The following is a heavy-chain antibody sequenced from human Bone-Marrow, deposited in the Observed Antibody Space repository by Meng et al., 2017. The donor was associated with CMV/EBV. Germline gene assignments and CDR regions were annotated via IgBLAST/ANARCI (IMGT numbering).Heavy chain of an antibody. J-gene: IGHJ6*02. V-gene: IGHV3-21*01. D-gene: IGHD2-2*01. Sequence: ESLKISCAASGFTFSSYSMNWVRQAPGKGLEWVSSISSSSSYIYYADSVKGRFTISRDNAKNSLYLQMNSLRAEDTAVYYCAREVVPAAIWPSYGMDVWGQGTTVTVSS. CDR1: GFTFSSYS. CDR2: ISSSSSYI. CDR3: AREVVPAAIWPSYGMDV.